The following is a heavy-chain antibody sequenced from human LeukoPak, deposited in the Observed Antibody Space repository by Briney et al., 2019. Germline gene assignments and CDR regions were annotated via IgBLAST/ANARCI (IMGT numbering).Heavy chain of an antibody. CDR1: GGSISSSNW. V-gene: IGHV4-4*02. CDR2: IYHSGST. J-gene: IGHJ4*02. Sequence: KPSETLSLTCAVSGGSISSSNWWSWVRQPPGKGLEWNGEIYHSGSTNYNPSLKSRVTISVDKSKNQFSLKLSSVTAADTAVYYCARSTYSSSWEIDYWGQGTLVTVSS. D-gene: IGHD6-13*01. CDR3: ARSTYSSSWEIDY.